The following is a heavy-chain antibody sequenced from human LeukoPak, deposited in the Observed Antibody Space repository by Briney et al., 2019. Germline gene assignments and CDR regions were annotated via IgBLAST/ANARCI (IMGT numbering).Heavy chain of an antibody. V-gene: IGHV4-59*01. Sequence: SETLSLTCTVSGGSISSYYWSWIRQPQGKGLEWVGHIYYLGSTNYNPSLKSRVTISIDTSKNYFSLKLNSVIAADTAVYYCARDRPGSDWYFDLWGRGTLVTVSS. CDR1: GGSISSYY. CDR3: ARDRPGSDWYFDL. D-gene: IGHD3-10*01. J-gene: IGHJ2*01. CDR2: IYYLGST.